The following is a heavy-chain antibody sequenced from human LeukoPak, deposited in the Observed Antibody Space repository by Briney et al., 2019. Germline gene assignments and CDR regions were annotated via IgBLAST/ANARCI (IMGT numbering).Heavy chain of an antibody. CDR1: GGSISSSSYY. D-gene: IGHD3-3*01. Sequence: SETLSLTCTVSGGSISSSSYYWGWIRQPPGKGLEWIGSIYYSGSTYYNPSLKSRVTISVDTSKNQFSLKLSSVTAADTAVYYCARLDFGVVIPSPYYYYYMDVWGKGTTVTVSS. CDR3: ARLDFGVVIPSPYYYYYMDV. V-gene: IGHV4-39*01. CDR2: IYYSGST. J-gene: IGHJ6*03.